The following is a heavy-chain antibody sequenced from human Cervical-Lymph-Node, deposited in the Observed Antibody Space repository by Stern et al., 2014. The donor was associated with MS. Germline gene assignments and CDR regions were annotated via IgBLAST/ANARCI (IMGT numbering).Heavy chain of an antibody. CDR1: GFSLNTRGMC. V-gene: IGHV2-70*13. CDR3: ARTHTVTPEYCFDY. CDR2: LDWEGGQ. D-gene: IGHD4-17*01. Sequence: QVTLRESGPALVKPTQSLKLTCTFSGFSLNTRGMCVSWIRQPPGKALEWLALLDWEGGQYYNTSLENRLTISKDTSQQQVGLQLTNMDPVDTATYYVARTHTVTPEYCFDYWGQGTLFTVSS. J-gene: IGHJ4*02.